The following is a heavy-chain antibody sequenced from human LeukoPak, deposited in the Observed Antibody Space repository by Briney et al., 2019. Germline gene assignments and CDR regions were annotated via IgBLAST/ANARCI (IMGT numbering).Heavy chain of an antibody. CDR3: AREGIYCVNGVCYLDY. Sequence: PGGSLRLSCAASGFKFDDYGMSWVRQAPGKGLEWVSGISWNGGNTGYADSVKGRFTISRDNAKNSLFLQVNSLRADDTAFYYSAREGIYCVNGVCYLDYWGQGTLVTVSS. D-gene: IGHD2-8*01. V-gene: IGHV3-20*04. J-gene: IGHJ4*02. CDR1: GFKFDDYG. CDR2: ISWNGGNT.